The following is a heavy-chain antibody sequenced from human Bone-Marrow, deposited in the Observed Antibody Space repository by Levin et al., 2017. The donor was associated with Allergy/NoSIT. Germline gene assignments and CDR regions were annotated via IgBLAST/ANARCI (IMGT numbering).Heavy chain of an antibody. Sequence: TGGSLRLSCAASGFTFSSYAMSWVRQAPGKGLEWVSAISGSGGSTYYADSVKGRFTISRDNSKNTLYLQMNSLRAEDTAVYYCAKDNTAFGIAAAGTWDYWGQGTLVTVSS. CDR1: GFTFSSYA. J-gene: IGHJ4*02. D-gene: IGHD6-13*01. V-gene: IGHV3-23*01. CDR2: ISGSGGST. CDR3: AKDNTAFGIAAAGTWDY.